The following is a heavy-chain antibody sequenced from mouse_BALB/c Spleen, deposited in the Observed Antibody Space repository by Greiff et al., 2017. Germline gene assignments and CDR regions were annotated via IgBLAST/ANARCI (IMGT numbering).Heavy chain of an antibody. Sequence: VQLKESGTVLARPGASVKMSCKASGYSFTSYWMHWVKQRPGQGLEWIGAIYPGNSDTSYNQKFKGKAKLTAVTSASTAYMELSSLTNEDSAVYYCTPYYGSSSDWYFDVWGAGTTVTVSS. CDR3: TPYYGSSSDWYFDV. V-gene: IGHV1-5*01. CDR1: GYSFTSYW. J-gene: IGHJ1*01. CDR2: IYPGNSDT. D-gene: IGHD1-1*01.